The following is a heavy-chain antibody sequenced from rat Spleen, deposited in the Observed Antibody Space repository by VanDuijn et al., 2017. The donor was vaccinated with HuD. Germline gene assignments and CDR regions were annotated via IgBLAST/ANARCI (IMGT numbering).Heavy chain of an antibody. V-gene: IGHV5S10*01. CDR1: GFTFSDHA. Sequence: EVQLVESGGRLVQPGNSLKLSCAASGFTFSDHAMAWVRQFPKKGLEWVSSITNSGLGTYYRDSVKGRFTLSRDNAKSTLYLQMGSLRSEDTATYYCTTYSDYATSPFDYWGQGVMVTVSS. J-gene: IGHJ2*01. CDR2: ITNSGLGT. CDR3: TTYSDYATSPFDY. D-gene: IGHD1-6*01.